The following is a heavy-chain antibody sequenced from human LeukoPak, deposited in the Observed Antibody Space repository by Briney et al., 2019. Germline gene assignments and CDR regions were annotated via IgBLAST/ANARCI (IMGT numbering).Heavy chain of an antibody. D-gene: IGHD5-18*01. CDR2: ISGNGGDT. CDR1: GFTFSSYT. J-gene: IGHJ4*02. Sequence: PGGSLRLSCAASGFTFSSYTIHWVRQAPGKGLEYVSAISGNGGDTYYANSVKGRFTISRDNSKNTLYLQMGSLRPEDMAVYYCARAFHGYSYGSFDYWGQGTLVTVSS. V-gene: IGHV3-64*01. CDR3: ARAFHGYSYGSFDY.